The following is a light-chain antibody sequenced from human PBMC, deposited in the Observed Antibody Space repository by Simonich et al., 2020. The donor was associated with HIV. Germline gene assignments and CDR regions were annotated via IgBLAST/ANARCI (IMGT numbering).Light chain of an antibody. Sequence: EIVLTQSPGTLSLSPGERATLSCRANQSVSSSYLAWYQQKPGQAPRLLIYGASRRATGIPDRFSGSGSGTDFTLTISRLEPEDFATYYCQQSYITLPYTFGQGTKLEIK. V-gene: IGKV3-20*01. CDR3: QQSYITLPYT. J-gene: IGKJ2*01. CDR2: GAS. CDR1: QSVSSSY.